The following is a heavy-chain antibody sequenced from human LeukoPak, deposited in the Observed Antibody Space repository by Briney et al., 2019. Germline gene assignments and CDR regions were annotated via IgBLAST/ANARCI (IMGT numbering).Heavy chain of an antibody. Sequence: ASVKVSCKTSGFSFTSYGISWVRQAPGQGLEWMGWISGYNGNTNYAQKLQGRVTMTTDTSTNTAYMELRSLGSDDTAMYYCARSQQWLYLVDYWVQGTLVTVSS. D-gene: IGHD6-19*01. CDR3: ARSQQWLYLVDY. CDR2: ISGYNGNT. V-gene: IGHV1-18*01. J-gene: IGHJ4*02. CDR1: GFSFTSYG.